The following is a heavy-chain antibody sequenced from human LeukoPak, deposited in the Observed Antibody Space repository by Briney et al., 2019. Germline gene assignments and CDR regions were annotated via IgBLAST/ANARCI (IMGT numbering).Heavy chain of an antibody. CDR2: INTNTGNP. CDR1: GYTFTNYA. V-gene: IGHV7-4-1*02. CDR3: ARSSHGGRQWLSPFDY. J-gene: IGHJ4*02. Sequence: ASVKVSCKASGYTFTNYAMNWVRQAPGQGLEWMGWINTNTGNPTYAPGFTGRFVFSLDTSASTAYLQISSLKAEDTAVYYCARSSHGGRQWLSPFDYWGQGTLVTVSS. D-gene: IGHD6-19*01.